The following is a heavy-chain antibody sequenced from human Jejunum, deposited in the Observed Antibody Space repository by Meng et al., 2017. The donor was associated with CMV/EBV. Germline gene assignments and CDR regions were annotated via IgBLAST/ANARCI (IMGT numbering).Heavy chain of an antibody. V-gene: IGHV3-23*01. Sequence: SCAASGFSFRNFDRSWARQAPGKGLAWVATITGSGSRTHYADSVKGRFTISRDNSKNTLYLQINSLRVEDTAIYYCDASDYWGQGTQVTVSS. D-gene: IGHD6-6*01. CDR1: GFSFRNFD. J-gene: IGHJ4*02. CDR2: ITGSGSRT. CDR3: DASDY.